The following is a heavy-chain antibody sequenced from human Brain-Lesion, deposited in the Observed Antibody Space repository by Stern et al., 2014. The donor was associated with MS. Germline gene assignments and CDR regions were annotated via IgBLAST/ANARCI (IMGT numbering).Heavy chain of an antibody. D-gene: IGHD2-2*01. J-gene: IGHJ6*02. CDR2: ISVGTDYI. Sequence: EVQLVESGGGLVKPGGSLRFSCEASGFTFNSYSMNWVRQAPGKGLEWVSSISVGTDYIYYADSVKGRFTISRDNAKNSLFLQMNTLRAEDTGVYYCARVDCSGTNCFYYYYGMDVWGQGTTVTVSS. CDR1: GFTFNSYS. CDR3: ARVDCSGTNCFYYYYGMDV. V-gene: IGHV3-21*01.